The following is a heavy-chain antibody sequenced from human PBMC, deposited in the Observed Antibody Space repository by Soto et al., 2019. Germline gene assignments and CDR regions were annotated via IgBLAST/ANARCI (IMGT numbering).Heavy chain of an antibody. CDR2: IIPIFGTA. V-gene: IGHV1-69*13. Sequence: XVKVSCSGSGGAFSSYAIHWLRQAPGQGLDWMGGIIPIFGTANYAQKFQGRVTITADESTSTAYMELSSLRSEETAVYYRARDTHYYHSSGPIPVGAFDIWGQGTMVTVSS. CDR3: ARDTHYYHSSGPIPVGAFDI. CDR1: GGAFSSYA. J-gene: IGHJ3*02. D-gene: IGHD3-22*01.